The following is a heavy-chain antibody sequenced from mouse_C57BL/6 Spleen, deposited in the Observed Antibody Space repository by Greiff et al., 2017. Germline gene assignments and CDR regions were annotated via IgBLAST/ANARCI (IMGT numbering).Heavy chain of an antibody. CDR2: IHPNSGST. D-gene: IGHD2-4*01. V-gene: IGHV1-64*01. J-gene: IGHJ3*01. Sequence: QVQLQQPGAELVKPGASVKLSCKASGYTFTSYWMHWVKQRPGQGLEWIGMIHPNSGSTNYNEKFKSKATLTVDKSSSTAYMQLSSLTSEDSAVYYCARIGLEGDYDWFAYWGQGTLVTVSA. CDR3: ARIGLEGDYDWFAY. CDR1: GYTFTSYW.